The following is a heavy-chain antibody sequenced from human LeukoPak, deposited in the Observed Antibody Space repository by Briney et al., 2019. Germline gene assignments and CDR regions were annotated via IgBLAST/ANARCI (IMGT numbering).Heavy chain of an antibody. CDR1: GFTFRSYT. J-gene: IGHJ5*01. CDR3: ATVTKVDFDF. D-gene: IGHD4-11*01. CDR2: VSVEGIGR. Sequence: GGSLRLSCAASGFTFRSYTMYWFRQAPGKGLEWVASVSVEGIGRYFPGSVEGRFTISRDNSKNTVYLQMNNVRQEDTAVYFCATVTKVDFDFWGQGTLVTVSS. V-gene: IGHV3-30-3*01.